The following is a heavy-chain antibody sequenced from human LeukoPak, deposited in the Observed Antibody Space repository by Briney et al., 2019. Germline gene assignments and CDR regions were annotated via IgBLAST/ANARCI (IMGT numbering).Heavy chain of an antibody. CDR3: AEAAYCTSTSCHFSGYAQRPLDS. CDR1: GFTFNTYG. Sequence: GRSLRLSCVASGFTFNTYGMHWVRQAPGKGLEWVAGISKDGSSKDYADSVKGRFTNSRDNSKNTMYLQMNSLRVEDTAVYYCAEAAYCTSTSCHFSGYAQRPLDSWGQGTLVTVSS. V-gene: IGHV3-30*18. CDR2: ISKDGSSK. D-gene: IGHD2-2*01. J-gene: IGHJ4*02.